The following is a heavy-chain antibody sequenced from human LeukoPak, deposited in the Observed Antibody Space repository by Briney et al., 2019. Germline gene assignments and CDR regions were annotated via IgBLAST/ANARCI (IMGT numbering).Heavy chain of an antibody. Sequence: PEGSLRISCAASGFTFSNYWMSWVRQAPGKGLEWVANIKEDGSDKYYVDSVKGRFTISRDHAKDSLYLQMNSLRVEDTAVYYCATGWLDHWGQGALVTVSS. CDR2: IKEDGSDK. J-gene: IGHJ4*02. CDR1: GFTFSNYW. D-gene: IGHD2-15*01. V-gene: IGHV3-7*03. CDR3: ATGWLDH.